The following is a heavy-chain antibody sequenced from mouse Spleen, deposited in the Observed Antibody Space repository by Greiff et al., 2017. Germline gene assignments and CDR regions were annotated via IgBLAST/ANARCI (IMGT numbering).Heavy chain of an antibody. Sequence: QVQLKESGPGLVAPSQSLSITCTISGFSLTSYGVHWVRQPPGKGLEWLVVIWSDGSTTYNSALKSRLSISKDNSKSQVFLKVNSLQADDTAMYYCARHDGYPYYAMDYWGQGTSVTVSS. CDR3: ARHDGYPYYAMDY. CDR1: GFSLTSYG. CDR2: IWSDGST. D-gene: IGHD2-3*01. V-gene: IGHV2-6-1*01. J-gene: IGHJ4*01.